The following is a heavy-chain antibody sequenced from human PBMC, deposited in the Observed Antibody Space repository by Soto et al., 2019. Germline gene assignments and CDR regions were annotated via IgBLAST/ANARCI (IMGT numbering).Heavy chain of an antibody. V-gene: IGHV4-31*03. J-gene: IGHJ4*02. CDR1: GGSISSAAYY. D-gene: IGHD5-18*01. CDR3: AREYTYGSNFFDC. CDR2: ISHSGST. Sequence: QVQLQESGPGLVKPSQTLSLTCTVSGGSISSAAYYWSWIRQHPGKGLEWIGYISHSGSTYYTPSLKSRVIISADTSKNQFSLNLTAVTAADTAVYYCAREYTYGSNFFDCWGQGARVTGSS.